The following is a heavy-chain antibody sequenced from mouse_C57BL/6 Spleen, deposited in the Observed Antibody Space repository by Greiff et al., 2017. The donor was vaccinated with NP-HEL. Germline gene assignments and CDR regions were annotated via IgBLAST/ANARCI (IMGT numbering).Heavy chain of an antibody. J-gene: IGHJ1*03. D-gene: IGHD2-4*01. CDR3: ARSIYYDYDGQGGYFDV. Sequence: VQLKQSGPELVKPGASVKISCKASGYSFTGYYMHWVKQSHGNILDWIGYIYPYNGVSSYNQKFKGKATLTVDKSSSTAYMELRSLTSEDSAVYYCARSIYYDYDGQGGYFDVWGTGTTVTVSS. V-gene: IGHV1-31*01. CDR1: GYSFTGYY. CDR2: IYPYNGVS.